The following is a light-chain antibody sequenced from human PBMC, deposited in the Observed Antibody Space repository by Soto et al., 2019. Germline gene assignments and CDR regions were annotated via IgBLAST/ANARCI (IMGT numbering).Light chain of an antibody. Sequence: DIQMTQSPPSLSASVGDRVAITCRASQTISTSLNWYRQRPGQAPNLLIYAASNLQSGVPSRFSGSGSGTDFTLTISSLQPEDFATYYCQQSYSTPQTFGQGTKVYIK. J-gene: IGKJ1*01. CDR2: AAS. CDR3: QQSYSTPQT. CDR1: QTISTS. V-gene: IGKV1-39*01.